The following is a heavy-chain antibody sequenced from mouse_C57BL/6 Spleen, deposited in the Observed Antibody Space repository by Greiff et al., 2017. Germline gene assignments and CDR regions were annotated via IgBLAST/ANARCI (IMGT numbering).Heavy chain of an antibody. CDR1: GYTFTDYY. Sequence: VQLQQSGPELVKPGASVKISCKASGYTFTDYYMNWVKQSHGKSLEWIGDINPNNGGTSYNQKFKGKATLTVDKSSSPAYMELRSLTSEDSAVYYWARWISYYYGSSYRYFDVWGTGTTVTVSS. V-gene: IGHV1-26*01. J-gene: IGHJ1*03. CDR2: INPNNGGT. D-gene: IGHD1-1*01. CDR3: ARWISYYYGSSYRYFDV.